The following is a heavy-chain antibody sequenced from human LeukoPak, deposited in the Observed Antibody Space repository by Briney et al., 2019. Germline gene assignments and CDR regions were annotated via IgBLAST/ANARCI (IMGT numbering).Heavy chain of an antibody. CDR3: ARVAVVADANYYGVDV. V-gene: IGHV4-59*01. J-gene: IGHJ6*04. CDR2: IYYTGRT. CDR1: GDSISGYY. D-gene: IGHD2-15*01. Sequence: SETLSLTCTVSGDSISGYYWTWIRQPPGKGPEWIGYIYYTGRTIYNPSLKSRVTISVDTSKNLFSLKLSSVTATDTAVYYCARVAVVADANYYGVDVWGKGITVTVSS.